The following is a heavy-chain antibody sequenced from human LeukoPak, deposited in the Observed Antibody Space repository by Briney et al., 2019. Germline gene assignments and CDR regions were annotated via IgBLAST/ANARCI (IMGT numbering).Heavy chain of an antibody. V-gene: IGHV3-23*01. CDR3: AKDISNYYDSIGSNWFDP. CDR2: ISGSGGST. Sequence: GGSLRLSCAASGFTFSSYAMSWVRQAPGKGLEWVSAISGSGGSTYYADSVKGRFTISRDNSKNTVYLQMNSLRAEDTAVYYCAKDISNYYDSIGSNWFDPWGRGTLVTVSS. CDR1: GFTFSSYA. J-gene: IGHJ5*02. D-gene: IGHD3-22*01.